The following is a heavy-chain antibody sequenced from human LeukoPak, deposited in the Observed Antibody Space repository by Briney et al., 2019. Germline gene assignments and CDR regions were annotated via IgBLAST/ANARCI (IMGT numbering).Heavy chain of an antibody. D-gene: IGHD6-13*01. Sequence: ASVKVSCKASGATFSSYAIIWVRQAPGQGLEWMGGIIPIFGTANYAQKFQGRVTITADESTSTAYMELSSLRSEDAAVYYCARDKRYIAAAGTVWFDPWGQGTLVTVSS. J-gene: IGHJ5*02. CDR1: GATFSSYA. V-gene: IGHV1-69*13. CDR3: ARDKRYIAAAGTVWFDP. CDR2: IIPIFGTA.